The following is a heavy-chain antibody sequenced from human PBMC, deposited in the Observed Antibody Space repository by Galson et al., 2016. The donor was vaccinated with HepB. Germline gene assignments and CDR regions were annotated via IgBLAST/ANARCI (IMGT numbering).Heavy chain of an antibody. J-gene: IGHJ6*03. Sequence: SLRLSCAAXTFTFSDYSMNWVRQAPGKGLEWVSFISGRSSYIYYADSVEGRFTVSRDNAKNSLYLQMNSLRAEDTAVYYCARVSPVDYYYYMDVWGRGTTVTVS. CDR3: ARVSPVDYYYYMDV. CDR1: TFTFSDYS. CDR2: ISGRSSYI. V-gene: IGHV3-21*01.